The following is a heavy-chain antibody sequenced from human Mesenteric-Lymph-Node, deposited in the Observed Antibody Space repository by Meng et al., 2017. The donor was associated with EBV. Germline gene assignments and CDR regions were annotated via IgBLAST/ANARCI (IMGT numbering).Heavy chain of an antibody. J-gene: IGHJ4*02. D-gene: IGHD3-10*01. V-gene: IGHV4-34*01. CDR2: INHSGST. CDR1: GGSFSDYF. Sequence: QVQLQQWGAGLLEPAEPLSLTCAVHGGSFSDYFWTWIRQAPGKGLEWVGEINHSGSTKYNPSLKSRVTISVDTSKNQISLNLNSVTAADTAVYYCARPRIRYGSGSYYYWGQGTLVTVSS. CDR3: ARPRIRYGSGSYYY.